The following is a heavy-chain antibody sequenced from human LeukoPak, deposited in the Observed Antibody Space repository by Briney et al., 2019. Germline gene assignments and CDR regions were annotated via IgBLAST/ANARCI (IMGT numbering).Heavy chain of an antibody. CDR2: ISPSGAST. CDR3: ARGGSYGGNYYYYYMDV. D-gene: IGHD4-23*01. CDR1: GYTFTSYY. V-gene: IGHV1-46*01. J-gene: IGHJ6*03. Sequence: ASVKVSCKASGYTFTSYYMHWVRQAPGQGPEWMGVISPSGASTTYAQTFQGRVTLTRDMSTSTDYLELSSLRSEDTAVYYCARGGSYGGNYYYYYMDVWGKGTTVTVSS.